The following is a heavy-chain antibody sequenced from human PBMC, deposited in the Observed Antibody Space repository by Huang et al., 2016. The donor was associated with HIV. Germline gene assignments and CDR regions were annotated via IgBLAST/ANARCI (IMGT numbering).Heavy chain of an antibody. CDR3: ARDRKYDNAWYWFDP. J-gene: IGHJ5*02. D-gene: IGHD1-1*01. CDR2: IIPIFGTP. CDR1: GGTFSSYA. Sequence: QVQLVQSGAEVKKPGSSVRVSCEVSGGTFSSYAINWVRQAPGQGLEWMGGIIPIFGTPNYAQKFKGRVTITADESTSTAYMELSSLRSDDTAVYYCARDRKYDNAWYWFDPWGQGTLVTVSS. V-gene: IGHV1-69*01.